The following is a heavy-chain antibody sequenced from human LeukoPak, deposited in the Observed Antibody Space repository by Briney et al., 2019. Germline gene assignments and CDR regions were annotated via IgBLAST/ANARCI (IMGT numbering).Heavy chain of an antibody. J-gene: IGHJ6*03. CDR1: GFTFSSYG. Sequence: GGSLRLSCAASGFTFSSYGMHWGRQAPGKGLEWVAFIRYDGSNKYYSDSVKRRFTISRDNSKNTLYLQMNSLRAEDTVVYYCASSSSSRTYYYYYYMVVWGKGTTVTISS. CDR2: IRYDGSNK. D-gene: IGHD6-13*01. CDR3: ASSSSSRTYYYYYYMVV. V-gene: IGHV3-30*02.